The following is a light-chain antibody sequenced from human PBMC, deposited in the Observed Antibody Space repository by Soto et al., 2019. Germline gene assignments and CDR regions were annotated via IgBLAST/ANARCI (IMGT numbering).Light chain of an antibody. Sequence: QSVLTQPPSASGSPGQSFTISCTGTSSDVGGYNYVSWYQQHPGNAPKLMIYEVSKRPSGVPDRFSGSKSGHTASLTVSGLQAEDEADYYCSAYAGSTPDVCVTGNKVTVL. CDR1: SSDVGGYNY. CDR2: EVS. V-gene: IGLV2-8*01. J-gene: IGLJ1*01. CDR3: SAYAGSTPDV.